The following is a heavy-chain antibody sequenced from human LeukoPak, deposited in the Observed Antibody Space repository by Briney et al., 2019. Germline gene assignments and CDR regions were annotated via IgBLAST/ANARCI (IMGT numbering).Heavy chain of an antibody. CDR2: IYYSGST. J-gene: IGHJ4*02. CDR3: ARDRYGQRIFDY. CDR1: GCSISSGDYY. V-gene: IGHV4-30-4*01. D-gene: IGHD3-16*02. Sequence: SETLSLTCTVSGCSISSGDYYWSWIRQPPGKGLEWIGYIYYSGSTYYNPSLKSRLTISLDTSKNQFSLKLSSVTAADTAVYYCARDRYGQRIFDYWGQGTLVTVSS.